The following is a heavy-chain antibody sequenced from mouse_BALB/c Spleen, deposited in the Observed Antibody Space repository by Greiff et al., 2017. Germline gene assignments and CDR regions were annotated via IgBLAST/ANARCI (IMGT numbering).Heavy chain of an antibody. CDR3: ARSGYGNPYYFDY. D-gene: IGHD2-1*01. Sequence: VQLQQSGPELVKPGASVRISCKASGYTFTSYYIHWVKQRPGQGLEWIGWIYPGNVNTKYNEKFKGKATLTADKSSSTAYMQLSSLTSEDSAVYFCARSGYGNPYYFDYWGQGTTLTVSS. CDR1: GYTFTSYY. CDR2: IYPGNVNT. V-gene: IGHV1S56*01. J-gene: IGHJ2*01.